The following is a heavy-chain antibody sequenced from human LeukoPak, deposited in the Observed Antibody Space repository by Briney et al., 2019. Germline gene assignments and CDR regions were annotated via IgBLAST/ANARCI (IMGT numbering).Heavy chain of an antibody. CDR1: GFTVSSNY. CDR2: VYSGGTT. CDR3: ARGPLWELPVDY. Sequence: GGSLRLSCAASGFTVSSNYMTWVRQAPGKGLDWVSVVYSGGTTYYADSVKGRFTISRDNSENTLYLQMNSLRAEDTAVYYCARGPLWELPVDYWGQGTLVTVSS. V-gene: IGHV3-66*01. J-gene: IGHJ4*02. D-gene: IGHD1-26*01.